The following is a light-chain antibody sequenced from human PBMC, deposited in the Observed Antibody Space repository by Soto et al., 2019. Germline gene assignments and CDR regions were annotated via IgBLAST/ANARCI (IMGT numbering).Light chain of an antibody. CDR3: VQHYNYPPT. CDR2: AAS. V-gene: IGKV1-6*01. CDR1: QDIRND. J-gene: IGKJ1*01. Sequence: AIQMTQSPSSLSASVGDRVTLTCRASQDIRNDLGWYQRKPGMAPRFLIYAASNLQSGVPSRFSGSGSGTDFTLTISSLQPEDFATYYCVQHYNYPPTFGQGTKVDIK.